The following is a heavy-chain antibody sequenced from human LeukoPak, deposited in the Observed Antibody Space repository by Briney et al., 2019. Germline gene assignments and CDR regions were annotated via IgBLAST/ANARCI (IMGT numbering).Heavy chain of an antibody. CDR3: AKGIAARRVRVSNWFDP. V-gene: IGHV1-2*02. CDR1: GYIFTGHY. J-gene: IGHJ5*02. CDR2: INPNSGGT. Sequence: GASVKVSCKASGYIFTGHYIYWVRQAPGQGLEWMGWINPNSGGTNYAQKFQGRVTMTRDTSISTAYMELSRLRSDDTAVYYCAKGIAARRVRVSNWFDPWGQGTLVTVSS. D-gene: IGHD6-6*01.